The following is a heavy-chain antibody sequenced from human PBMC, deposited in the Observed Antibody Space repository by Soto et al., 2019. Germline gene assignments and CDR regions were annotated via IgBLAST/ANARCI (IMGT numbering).Heavy chain of an antibody. CDR2: IYYSGST. CDR1: GGSISSYY. D-gene: IGHD6-19*01. V-gene: IGHV4-59*01. Sequence: PETLSLTCTVSGGSISSYYWSWIRQPPGKGLEWIGYIYYSGSTNYNPSLKSRVTISVDTSKNQFSLKLSSVTAADTAVYYCARQSKAHPWLGFDYWGQGTLVTVSS. CDR3: ARQSKAHPWLGFDY. J-gene: IGHJ4*02.